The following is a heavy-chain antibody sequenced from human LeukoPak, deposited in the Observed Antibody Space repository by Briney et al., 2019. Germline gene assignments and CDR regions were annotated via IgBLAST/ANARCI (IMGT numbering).Heavy chain of an antibody. CDR2: ISGSGGST. D-gene: IGHD6-19*01. Sequence: GGSLRLSSAASGFTFSSYAMSWVRLAPGKGLEWGSGISGSGGSTYYADSVKGRFTISRDNSKNTLYLQMNSLRADDTAVYYCAKDRGDSSGWYQGVFDYWGQGTLVTVSS. CDR3: AKDRGDSSGWYQGVFDY. CDR1: GFTFSSYA. V-gene: IGHV3-23*01. J-gene: IGHJ4*02.